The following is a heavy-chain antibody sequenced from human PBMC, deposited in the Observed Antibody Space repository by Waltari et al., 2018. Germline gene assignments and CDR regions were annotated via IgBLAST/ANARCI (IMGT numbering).Heavy chain of an antibody. CDR2: IGAVSGIT. CDR1: GGSISGYY. J-gene: IGHJ4*02. CDR3: ATKLGIEGRIDY. Sequence: QVHLQESGPGLVKPSETLSLTCAVSGGSISGYYWNWNRQTPGKGLEWIGYIGAVSGITYYNPSLKSRVTISTDTSKTHFSLRLSSVTAADTAVYYCATKLGIEGRIDYWGQGVLVTVSS. V-gene: IGHV4-59*12. D-gene: IGHD7-27*01.